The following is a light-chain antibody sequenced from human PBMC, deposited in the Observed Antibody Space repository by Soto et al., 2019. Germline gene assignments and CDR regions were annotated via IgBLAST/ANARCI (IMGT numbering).Light chain of an antibody. CDR1: QSVSSTF. Sequence: EFVLTQSPGTLSLSPGERATLSCRASQSVSSTFLAWYQQKPGQPPRLLIYGASTRGTGIPDSFSGSGSGADFTLTISRLEPEDFAVYYCQHYGSSPPLTFGGGTKVEIK. CDR2: GAS. CDR3: QHYGSSPPLT. J-gene: IGKJ4*01. V-gene: IGKV3-20*01.